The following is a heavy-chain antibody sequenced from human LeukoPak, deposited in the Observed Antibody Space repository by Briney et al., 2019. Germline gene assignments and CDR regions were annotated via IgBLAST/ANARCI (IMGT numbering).Heavy chain of an antibody. V-gene: IGHV3-64*04. D-gene: IGHD6-13*01. Sequence: GGSLRLSCSGSGFTFNNYALHWIRQAPGKGLEYVSGISSDGGSTNYADSVKGRFTISRDNSKNTLYLQMNSLRAEDTAVYYCAGGLLSSSWYWFDPWGQGTLVTVSS. CDR1: GFTFNNYA. CDR3: AGGLLSSSWYWFDP. J-gene: IGHJ5*02. CDR2: ISSDGGST.